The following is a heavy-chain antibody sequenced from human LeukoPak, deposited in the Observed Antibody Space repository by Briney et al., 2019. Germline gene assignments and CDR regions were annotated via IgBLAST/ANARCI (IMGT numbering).Heavy chain of an antibody. CDR2: IISSSYI. CDR3: AREETDSYGYYYYGMDV. D-gene: IGHD5-18*01. CDR1: GFSFDDYA. Sequence: PGGSLRLSCAASGFSFDDYAMHWVRQAPGKGLEWVSSIISSSYIYYADSVKGRFTISRDNAKNSLYLQMNSLRAEDTAVYYCAREETDSYGYYYYGMDVWGQGTTVTVSS. J-gene: IGHJ6*02. V-gene: IGHV3-69-1*01.